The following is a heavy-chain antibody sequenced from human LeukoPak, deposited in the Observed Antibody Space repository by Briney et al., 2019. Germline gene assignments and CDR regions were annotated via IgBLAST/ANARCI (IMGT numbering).Heavy chain of an antibody. V-gene: IGHV1-46*01. Sequence: ASVKVSCKASGYTFTNYYMNWVRQTPGQGLEWMGIINLNGGTTSYAQKFQGRVTMTRDMSTSTVYMELSSLRSEDTAVYYCARDPLGGFGELSNDYWGQGTLVTVSS. CDR2: INLNGGTT. CDR3: ARDPLGGFGELSNDY. CDR1: GYTFTNYY. J-gene: IGHJ4*02. D-gene: IGHD3-10*01.